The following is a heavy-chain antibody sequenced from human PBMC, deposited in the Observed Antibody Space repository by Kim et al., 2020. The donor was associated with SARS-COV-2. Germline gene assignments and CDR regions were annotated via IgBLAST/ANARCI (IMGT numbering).Heavy chain of an antibody. CDR2: ISSSSSYI. V-gene: IGHV3-21*01. D-gene: IGHD3-3*01. CDR1: GFTFSSYS. J-gene: IGHJ4*02. Sequence: GGSLRLSCAASGFTFSSYSMNWVRQAPGKGLEWVSSISSSSSYIYYADSVKGRFTISRDNAKNSLYLQMNSPRAEDTAVYYCARTVLINYDFWSGYYNDPGYWGQGTLVTVSS. CDR3: ARTVLINYDFWSGYYNDPGY.